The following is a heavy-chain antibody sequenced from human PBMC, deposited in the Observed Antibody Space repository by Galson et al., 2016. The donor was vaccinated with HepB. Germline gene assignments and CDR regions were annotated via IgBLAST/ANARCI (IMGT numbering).Heavy chain of an antibody. CDR2: ISAYNGNT. Sequence: SVKVSCKASGYTFTSYGISWVRQAPGQGLEWMGWISAYNGNTNYAQKLQGRVTMTTDTSTSTAYMELRSLRSDDTAVYYCAREDDYIWGSYRTIDYWGQGTLVTVSP. CDR1: GYTFTSYG. CDR3: AREDDYIWGSYRTIDY. J-gene: IGHJ4*02. D-gene: IGHD3-16*02. V-gene: IGHV1-18*01.